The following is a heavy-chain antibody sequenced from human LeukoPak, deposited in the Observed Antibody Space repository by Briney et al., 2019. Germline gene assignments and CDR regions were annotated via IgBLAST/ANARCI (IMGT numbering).Heavy chain of an antibody. CDR3: ARGILGNFDY. CDR1: GFTFSDYA. CDR2: ISGSGDDT. D-gene: IGHD1-14*01. V-gene: IGHV3-23*01. Sequence: QPGGSLRLSCAASGFTFSDYAMSWVRQAPGKGLEWVSAISGSGDDTYYADSVKGRFTISRDNSKNTLYLQMNSLRAEDTAVYYCARGILGNFDYWGQGTLVTVSS. J-gene: IGHJ4*02.